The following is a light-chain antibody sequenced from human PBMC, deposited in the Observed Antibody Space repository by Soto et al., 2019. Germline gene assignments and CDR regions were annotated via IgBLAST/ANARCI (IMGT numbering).Light chain of an antibody. CDR2: EAS. V-gene: IGLV2-23*02. J-gene: IGLJ2*01. Sequence: QSALTQPASVSGSPGQSITISCTGTSNDIGGYNLVSWYQQHPGKAPKLIIYEASERPSGVSDRFSGSRSGNTASLTISTLQAEDEADYSCCSFAGGATFVFGGGTKLTV. CDR3: CSFAGGATFV. CDR1: SNDIGGYNL.